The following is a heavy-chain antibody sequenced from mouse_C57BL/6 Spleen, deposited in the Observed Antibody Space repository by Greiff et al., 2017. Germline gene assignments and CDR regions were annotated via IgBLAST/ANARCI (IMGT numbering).Heavy chain of an antibody. V-gene: IGHV5-9-1*02. D-gene: IGHD1-3*01. CDR2: ISSGGDYI. J-gene: IGHJ2*01. CDR3: TREESNYIDY. Sequence: EVKVVESGEGLVKPGGSLKLSCAASGFTFSSYAMSWVRQTPEKRLEWVAYISSGGDYIYYADTVKGRFTISRDNARNTLYLQMSSLKSEDTAMYYCTREESNYIDYWGQGTTLTVSS. CDR1: GFTFSSYA.